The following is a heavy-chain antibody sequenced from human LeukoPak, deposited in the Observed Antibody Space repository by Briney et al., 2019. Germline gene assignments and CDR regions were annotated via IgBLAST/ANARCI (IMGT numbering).Heavy chain of an antibody. CDR1: GGSFSGYY. CDR3: ARSWGNRWCKFDF. CDR2: INHSGST. Sequence: SETLSLTCAVYGGSFSGYYWSWIRQPPGKGLEWIGEINHSGSTNYNPSLKSRVTISVDTSKNQFSLKLSSVTAADTAVYYCARSWGNRWCKFDFWGQGTLVTVSS. D-gene: IGHD2-21*01. V-gene: IGHV4-34*01. J-gene: IGHJ4*02.